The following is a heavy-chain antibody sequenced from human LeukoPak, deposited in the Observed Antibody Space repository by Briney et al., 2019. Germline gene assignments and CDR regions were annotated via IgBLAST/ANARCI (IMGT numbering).Heavy chain of an antibody. J-gene: IGHJ4*02. Sequence: SETLSLTCAVYGESFRDFFWTWVRQPPGKGLEWIGEINDGGTTNYNPSLKSRVTISVDTSKNQFSLKLSSVTAADTAVYYCAIRPYSGSYYNYWGQGTLVTVSS. CDR2: INDGGTT. V-gene: IGHV4-34*01. CDR3: AIRPYSGSYYNY. D-gene: IGHD1-26*01. CDR1: GESFRDFF.